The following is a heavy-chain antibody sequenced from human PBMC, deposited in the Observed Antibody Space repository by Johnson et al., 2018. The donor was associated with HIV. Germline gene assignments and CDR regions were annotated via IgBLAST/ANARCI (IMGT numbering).Heavy chain of an antibody. Sequence: QMQLVESGGGVVKPGGSLRLSCAASRFIFSDYYMSWIRQAPGKGLECVSYISSSGSTIYYADSVKGRFTISRDNAKNSLYLQMNSLRAEDTAVYYCARAAYSGSHHDAFDIWGQGTMVTVSS. CDR3: ARAAYSGSHHDAFDI. J-gene: IGHJ3*02. D-gene: IGHD1-26*01. CDR1: RFIFSDYY. CDR2: ISSSGSTI. V-gene: IGHV3-11*04.